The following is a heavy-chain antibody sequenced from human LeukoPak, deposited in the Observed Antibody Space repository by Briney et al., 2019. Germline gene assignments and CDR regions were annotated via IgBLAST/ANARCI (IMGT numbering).Heavy chain of an antibody. J-gene: IGHJ4*02. CDR2: IYYSGST. CDR1: GGSISSYY. CDR3: AGYYDSSGPIDY. Sequence: SETLSLTCTVSGGSISSYYWSWIQQPPGKGLEWIGYIYYSGSTNYNPSLKSRVTISVDTSKNQFSLKLSSVTAADTAVYYCAGYYDSSGPIDYWGQGTLVTVSS. D-gene: IGHD3-22*01. V-gene: IGHV4-59*01.